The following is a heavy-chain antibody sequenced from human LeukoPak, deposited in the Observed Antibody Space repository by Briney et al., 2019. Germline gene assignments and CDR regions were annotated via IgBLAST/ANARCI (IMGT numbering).Heavy chain of an antibody. D-gene: IGHD6-13*01. J-gene: IGHJ4*02. CDR2: ISSSSSSI. CDR1: GFTFSSYS. Sequence: PGGSLRLSCAASGFTFSSYSMNWVRQAPGKGLEWVSCISSSSSSIYYGDSVKGRFTISRDNAKNSLYLQMNSLRAEDTAVYYCAKDTRSIAAAGTYFDYWGQGTLVTVSS. V-gene: IGHV3-21*01. CDR3: AKDTRSIAAAGTYFDY.